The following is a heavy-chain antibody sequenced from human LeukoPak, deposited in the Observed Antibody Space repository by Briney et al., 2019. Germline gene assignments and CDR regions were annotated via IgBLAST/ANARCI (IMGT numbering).Heavy chain of an antibody. CDR1: EFSVGSNY. CDR3: AKSRNFYYYFMEV. Sequence: GGSLRLSCAASEFSVGSNYMTWVRQAPGKGLEWVSGISGGDYTEHADSVKGRFTISRDNSKNTLYLQMNTLRVEDTALYYCAKSRNFYYYFMEVSGRGTKATISS. V-gene: IGHV3-53*01. J-gene: IGHJ6*03. CDR2: ISGGDYT.